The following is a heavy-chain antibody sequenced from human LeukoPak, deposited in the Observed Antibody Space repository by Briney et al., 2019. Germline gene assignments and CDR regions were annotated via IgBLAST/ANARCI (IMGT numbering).Heavy chain of an antibody. CDR2: INSGGSR. J-gene: IGHJ4*02. CDR1: GFTVSSNH. V-gene: IGHV3-66*01. CDR3: ARDLAYYGSGKQNY. D-gene: IGHD3-10*01. Sequence: GGSLRLSCAASGFTVSSNHMSWVRRPPGKGLEWVSVINSGGSRYYADSVKGRFAISRDNSKNTLYLQMNSLRAEDTAVYYCARDLAYYGSGKQNYWGQGTLVTVSS.